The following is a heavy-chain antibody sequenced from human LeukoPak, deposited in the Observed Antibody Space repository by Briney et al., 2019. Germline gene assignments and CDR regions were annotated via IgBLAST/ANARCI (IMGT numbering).Heavy chain of an antibody. CDR1: GGSFSGYY. J-gene: IGHJ6*02. D-gene: IGHD6-6*01. Sequence: SETLSLTCAVYGGSFSGYYWSWIRQPPGKGLEWIGEINHSGSTNYNPSLKSRVTISVDTSKNQFSLKLSSVTAADTAVYYCARPRGYSSPSREFRYYYYGMDVWGQGTTVTVSS. CDR3: ARPRGYSSPSREFRYYYYGMDV. CDR2: INHSGST. V-gene: IGHV4-34*01.